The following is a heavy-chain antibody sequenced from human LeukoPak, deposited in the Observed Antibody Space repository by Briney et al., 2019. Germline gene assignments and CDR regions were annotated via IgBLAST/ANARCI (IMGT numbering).Heavy chain of an antibody. J-gene: IGHJ5*02. V-gene: IGHV3-23*01. CDR3: AKSFEVDYWFDP. CDR2: ISGSGGST. D-gene: IGHD3-3*01. Sequence: GGALRLSCGAPGFTFYSFALRWVPQAPGKGVEGVSGISGSGGSTYYADSVKGRFTISRDNSKNTLYLQMNSLRAEDTAVYYCAKSFEVDYWFDPWGQGTLVTVSS. CDR1: GFTFYSFA.